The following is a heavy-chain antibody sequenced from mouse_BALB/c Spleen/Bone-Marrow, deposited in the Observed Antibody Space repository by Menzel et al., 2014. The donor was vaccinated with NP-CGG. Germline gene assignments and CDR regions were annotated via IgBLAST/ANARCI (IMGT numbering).Heavy chain of an antibody. J-gene: IGHJ4*01. Sequence: VKLQESGAELARPGASVKLSCKASGYTFTSYWMQWVKQRPGQGLEWIGAIYPGDGDTRYTQKFKGKATSTADKSSSTAYMQLSSLASEDSAVYYCARRDYGIRENYYAMDYWGQGTSVTVSS. CDR2: IYPGDGDT. V-gene: IGHV1-87*01. CDR1: GYTFTSYW. D-gene: IGHD1-2*01. CDR3: ARRDYGIRENYYAMDY.